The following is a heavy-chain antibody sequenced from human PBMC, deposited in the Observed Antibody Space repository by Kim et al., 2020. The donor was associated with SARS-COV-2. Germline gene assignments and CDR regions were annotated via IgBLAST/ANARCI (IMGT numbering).Heavy chain of an antibody. CDR1: GFTFDDYA. Sequence: GGSLRLSCAASGFTFDDYAMHWVRQAPGKGLEWVSGISWNSGSLGYTDSVKGRFIISRDNAKNSLYLQMNSLRAEDTALYYCARDRGFSFGSLFDCWGQG. J-gene: IGHJ4*02. CDR3: ARDRGFSFGSLFDC. CDR2: ISWNSGSL. V-gene: IGHV3-9*01. D-gene: IGHD5-18*01.